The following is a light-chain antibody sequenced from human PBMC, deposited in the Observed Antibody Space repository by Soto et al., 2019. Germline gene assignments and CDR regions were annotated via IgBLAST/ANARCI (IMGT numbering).Light chain of an antibody. CDR3: QHYNSYSEA. Sequence: EIVMTQSPATLSVSPGERVTLSCRASQSVGTNLAWYQQKPGQAPRLLILGASTRASGIPAKFSGSGSGTEFTLTISSLQPDDFATYYCQHYNSYSEAFGQGTKVELK. CDR1: QSVGTN. V-gene: IGKV3-15*01. CDR2: GAS. J-gene: IGKJ1*01.